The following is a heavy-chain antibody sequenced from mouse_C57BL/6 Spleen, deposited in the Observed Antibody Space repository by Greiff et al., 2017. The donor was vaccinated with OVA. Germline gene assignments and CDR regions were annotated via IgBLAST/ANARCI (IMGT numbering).Heavy chain of an antibody. J-gene: IGHJ1*03. CDR1: GYTFTSYW. D-gene: IGHD1-1*01. V-gene: IGHV1-52*01. CDR2: IDPSDSET. Sequence: QIQLQQPGAELVRPGSSVKLSCKASGYTFTSYWMHWVKQRPIQGLEWIGNIDPSDSETHYNQKFKDKATLTVDKSSSTAYMQLSSLTSEDSAVYYCARLTTVPDWYFDVWGTGTTVTVSS. CDR3: ARLTTVPDWYFDV.